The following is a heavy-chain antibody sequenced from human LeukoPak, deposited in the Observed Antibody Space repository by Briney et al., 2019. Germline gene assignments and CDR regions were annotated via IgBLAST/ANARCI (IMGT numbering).Heavy chain of an antibody. CDR3: AREPPKTD. CDR1: EFTFSSYA. V-gene: IGHV3-23*01. J-gene: IGHJ4*02. D-gene: IGHD1-14*01. Sequence: GGSLRLSCAAPEFTFSSYAMTWVRQAPGKGLEWVSSISGSGGDTYYADSVKGRFTISRDNSKNTLFLQMNSLRAEDTAVYYCAREPPKTDWGQGTLVTVSS. CDR2: ISGSGGDT.